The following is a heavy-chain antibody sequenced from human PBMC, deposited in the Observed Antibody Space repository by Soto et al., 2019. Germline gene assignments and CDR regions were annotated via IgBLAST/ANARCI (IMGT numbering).Heavy chain of an antibody. CDR1: GGSISSSSYY. J-gene: IGHJ3*02. Sequence: SETLSLTCTVSGGSISSSSYYWGWIRQPPGKGLEWIGSIYYSGSTYYNPSLKSRVTISVDTSKNQFSLKLSSVTAADTAVYYCARYGLRSLAFDIWGQGTMVTVSS. CDR2: IYYSGST. D-gene: IGHD4-17*01. V-gene: IGHV4-39*01. CDR3: ARYGLRSLAFDI.